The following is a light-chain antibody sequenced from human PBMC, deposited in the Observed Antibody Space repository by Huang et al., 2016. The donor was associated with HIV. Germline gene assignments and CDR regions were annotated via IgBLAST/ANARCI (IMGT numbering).Light chain of an antibody. CDR1: QSLLYSLNNKNY. CDR3: QQYYQNPQT. V-gene: IGKV4-1*01. Sequence: DIVMTQSPDSLSVSPGERATIDCKSSQSLLYSLNNKNYLAWFQQKPGRPPKWLLYWASTRESGIPERFSGSGSGTDFTRTINNLQPEDVATYYCQQYYQNPQTFGQGT. CDR2: WAS. J-gene: IGKJ5*01.